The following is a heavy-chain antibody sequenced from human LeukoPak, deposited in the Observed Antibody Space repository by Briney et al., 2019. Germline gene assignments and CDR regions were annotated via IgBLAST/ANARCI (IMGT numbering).Heavy chain of an antibody. CDR2: INQDGSEK. CDR1: GFTFSNYW. J-gene: IGHJ4*02. V-gene: IGHV3-7*04. Sequence: GGSLRLSCAASGFTFSNYWMSWVRQAPGKGLEWVANINQDGSEKSYVDSVEGRFTISRDIAKKSLYLHVNSLRAEDTAVYYCARDIYGGHDYWGQGTLLTVSS. CDR3: ARDIYGGHDY. D-gene: IGHD2-21*01.